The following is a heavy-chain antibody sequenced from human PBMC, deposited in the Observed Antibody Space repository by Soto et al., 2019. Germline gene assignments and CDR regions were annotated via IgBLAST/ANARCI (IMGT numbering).Heavy chain of an antibody. CDR1: GGSISSSSYY. Sequence: PSETLSLTCTVSGGSISSSSYYWGWIRQPPGKGLEWIGSIYYSGSTYYNPSLKSRVTISVDTSKNQFSLKLSSVTAADTAVYYCARHAAAGVDYYYYGMDVWGQGTTVTVSS. CDR2: IYYSGST. CDR3: ARHAAAGVDYYYYGMDV. V-gene: IGHV4-39*01. D-gene: IGHD6-13*01. J-gene: IGHJ6*02.